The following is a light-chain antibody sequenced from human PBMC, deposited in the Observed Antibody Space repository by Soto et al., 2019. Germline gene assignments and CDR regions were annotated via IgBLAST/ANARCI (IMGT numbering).Light chain of an antibody. CDR1: SSDVGSYNL. CDR3: CSYAGSSTSYV. J-gene: IGLJ1*01. Sequence: QSALTQPASVSGSPGQSITISSTGTSSDVGSYNLVSWYQQHPGKAPKLMIYEGSKRPSGVSNRFSGSKSGNTASLTISGLQAEDEADYYCCSYAGSSTSYVFGTGTKVTVL. V-gene: IGLV2-23*01. CDR2: EGS.